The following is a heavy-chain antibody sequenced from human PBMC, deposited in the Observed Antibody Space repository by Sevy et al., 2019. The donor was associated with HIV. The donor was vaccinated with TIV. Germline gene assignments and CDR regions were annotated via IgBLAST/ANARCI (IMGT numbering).Heavy chain of an antibody. CDR3: AKALNPALESMLEVNLRSLKGFDV. V-gene: IGHV3-23*01. J-gene: IGHJ3*01. Sequence: GGSLRLSCAASGLTFNTHAMNWVRQAPGKGLEWVSLISGPGYGTNYADSVKGRFTISRDNSKNTLFLQMNSLRDDDTAVYYCAKALNPALESMLEVNLRSLKGFDVWGQGTMVTVSS. CDR1: GLTFNTHA. CDR2: ISGPGYGT. D-gene: IGHD3-22*01.